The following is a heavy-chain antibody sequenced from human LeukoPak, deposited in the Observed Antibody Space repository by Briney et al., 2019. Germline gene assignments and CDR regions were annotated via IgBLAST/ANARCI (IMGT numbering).Heavy chain of an antibody. CDR1: GGSFSGYY. V-gene: IGHV4-34*01. CDR2: INHSGST. J-gene: IGHJ6*03. D-gene: IGHD3-3*01. CDR3: ARAKRFLEWFGGVYMDV. Sequence: SETLSLICAVYGGSFSGYYWSWIRQPPGKGLEWIGEINHSGSTNYNPSLKSRVTISVDTSKNQFSLKLSSVTAADTAVYYCARAKRFLEWFGGVYMDVWGKGTTVTVSS.